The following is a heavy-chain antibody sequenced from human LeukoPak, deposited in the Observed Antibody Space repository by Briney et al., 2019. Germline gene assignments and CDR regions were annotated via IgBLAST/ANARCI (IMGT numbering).Heavy chain of an antibody. CDR3: ARQDPFEGLWYYDSSGHGFDY. D-gene: IGHD3-22*01. CDR2: IYYSGST. CDR1: GGSISSSSYY. J-gene: IGHJ4*02. V-gene: IGHV4-39*01. Sequence: SETLSLTCTVSGGSISSSSYYWGWIRQPPGKGLEWIGSIYYSGSTYYNPSLKSRVTISVDTSKNQFSLKLSSVTAADTAVYYCARQDPFEGLWYYDSSGHGFDYWGQGTLVTVSS.